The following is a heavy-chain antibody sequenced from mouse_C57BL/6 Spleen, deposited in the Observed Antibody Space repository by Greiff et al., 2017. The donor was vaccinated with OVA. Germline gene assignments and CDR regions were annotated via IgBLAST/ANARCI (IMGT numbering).Heavy chain of an antibody. CDR1: GYTFTDYE. Sequence: VKLQESGAELVRPGASVTLSCKASGYTFTDYEMHWVKQTPVHGLEWIGAIDPETGGTAYNQKFKGKAILTADKSSSTAYMELRSLTSEDSAVYYCTRNYYGSSFFAMDYWGQGTSVTVSS. CDR3: TRNYYGSSFFAMDY. D-gene: IGHD1-1*01. CDR2: IDPETGGT. V-gene: IGHV1-15*01. J-gene: IGHJ4*01.